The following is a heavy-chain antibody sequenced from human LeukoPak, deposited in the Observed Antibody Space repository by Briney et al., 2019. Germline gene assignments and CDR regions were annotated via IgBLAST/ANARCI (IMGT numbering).Heavy chain of an antibody. J-gene: IGHJ6*02. CDR1: GFTFSSYW. D-gene: IGHD7-27*01. Sequence: GGSLRLSCAASGFTFSSYWMHWVRQAPGKGLVWVSRINSDGSSTSYADSVKGRFTISRDNAKNTLYLQMNSLRAEDTAVYYCAGEGLNYYGMDVWGQGTTVTVSS. CDR3: AGEGLNYYGMDV. V-gene: IGHV3-74*01. CDR2: INSDGSST.